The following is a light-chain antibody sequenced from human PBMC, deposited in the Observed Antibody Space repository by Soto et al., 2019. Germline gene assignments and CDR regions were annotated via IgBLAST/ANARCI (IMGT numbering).Light chain of an antibody. J-gene: IGKJ4*01. CDR1: EGIIRW. CDR3: QQYYTSPLT. CDR2: EAS. V-gene: IGKV1-5*03. Sequence: DIQMTQSPSTLSAFVGDRVTISCRASEGIIRWLAWYQQKPGKAPKLLIYEASSLEGGVPSRFSGSGSGTEFTLTISSLQPDDSATYYCQQYYTSPLTFGGGTKVQIK.